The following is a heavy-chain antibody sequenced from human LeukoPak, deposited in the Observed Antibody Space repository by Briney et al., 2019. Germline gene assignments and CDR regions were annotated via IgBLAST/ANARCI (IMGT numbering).Heavy chain of an antibody. CDR2: IRGSGSTI. V-gene: IGHV3-48*03. J-gene: IGHJ4*02. CDR3: ARNMITFGEVIVLAHDY. D-gene: IGHD3-16*02. CDR1: GFTFSVYD. Sequence: GGSLRLSCAASGFTFSVYDMTWVRQAPGKGLEWLSYIRGSGSTIYYADSVRGRFTISRNNAKNSLYLQMNSLRAEDTAVYYCARNMITFGEVIVLAHDYWGQGTLVTVSS.